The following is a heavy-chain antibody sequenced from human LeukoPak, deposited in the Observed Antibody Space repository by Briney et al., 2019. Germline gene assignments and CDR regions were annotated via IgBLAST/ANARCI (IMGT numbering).Heavy chain of an antibody. Sequence: SETLSLTCTVSGYSISSGYYWGWIRPPPGKGLQWIGSIYRTGSTYYNPSVKSRVTISVETYKNKLSININSLTAAATAIYYCARVLSDSSGYNFDYWGQGTLVTVSS. D-gene: IGHD5-18*01. CDR1: GYSISSGYY. CDR2: IYRTGST. V-gene: IGHV4-38-2*02. CDR3: ARVLSDSSGYNFDY. J-gene: IGHJ4*02.